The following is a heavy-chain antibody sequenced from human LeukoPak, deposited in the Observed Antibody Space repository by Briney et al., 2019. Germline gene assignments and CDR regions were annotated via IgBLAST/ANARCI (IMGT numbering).Heavy chain of an antibody. J-gene: IGHJ6*02. Sequence: PGGSLRLSCAASGFTFSSYGMHWVRQAPGKGLERVAVISYDGSNKYYADSVKGRFTISRDNSKNTLYLQMNSLRAEDTAVYYCANLLVDYGDNTLEYYYYGMDVWGQGTTVTVSS. D-gene: IGHD4-17*01. CDR2: ISYDGSNK. CDR1: GFTFSSYG. CDR3: ANLLVDYGDNTLEYYYYGMDV. V-gene: IGHV3-30*18.